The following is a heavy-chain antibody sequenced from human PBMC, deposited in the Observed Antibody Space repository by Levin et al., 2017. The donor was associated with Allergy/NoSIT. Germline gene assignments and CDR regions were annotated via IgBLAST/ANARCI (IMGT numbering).Heavy chain of an antibody. CDR3: TRSRGYSYGTTDY. CDR2: IRSKANSYAT. Sequence: AGESLKISCAASGFTFSGSAMHWVRQASGKGLEWVGRIRSKANSYATAYAASVKGRFTISRDDSKNTAYLQMNSLKTEDTAVYYCTRSRGYSYGTTDYWGQGTLVTVSS. J-gene: IGHJ4*02. D-gene: IGHD5-18*01. CDR1: GFTFSGSA. V-gene: IGHV3-73*01.